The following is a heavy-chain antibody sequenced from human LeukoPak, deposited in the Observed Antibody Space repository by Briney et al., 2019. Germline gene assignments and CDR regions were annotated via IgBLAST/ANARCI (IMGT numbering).Heavy chain of an antibody. J-gene: IGHJ4*02. Sequence: ASVKVSCKASGYTFTSYYMHRVRQAPGQGLEWMGIINPSGGSTSYAQKFQGRVTMTRDTSTSTVYMELSSLRSEDTAVYYCARGSDYDILTGYPIRPFDYWGQGTLVTVSS. D-gene: IGHD3-9*01. CDR3: ARGSDYDILTGYPIRPFDY. V-gene: IGHV1-46*03. CDR1: GYTFTSYY. CDR2: INPSGGST.